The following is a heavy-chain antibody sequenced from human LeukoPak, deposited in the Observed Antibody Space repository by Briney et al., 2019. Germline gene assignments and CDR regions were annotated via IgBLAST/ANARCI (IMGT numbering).Heavy chain of an antibody. Sequence: SQTLSLTRAVSGGSLCRGGYSGRWTRHPPGKGLEWIGYIYHSRSTYYNPSLKSRVTISVDRSKNQFSLKLSSVTAADTAVYYCAREVAAIDALDIWGQGTMVTVSS. CDR1: GGSLCRGGYS. D-gene: IGHD2-15*01. J-gene: IGHJ3*02. V-gene: IGHV4-30-2*01. CDR2: IYHSRST. CDR3: AREVAAIDALDI.